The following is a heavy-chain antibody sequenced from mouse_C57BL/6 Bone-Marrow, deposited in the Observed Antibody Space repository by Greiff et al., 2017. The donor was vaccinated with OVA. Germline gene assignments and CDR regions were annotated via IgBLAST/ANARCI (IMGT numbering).Heavy chain of an antibody. CDR2: IHPNSGST. J-gene: IGHJ1*03. V-gene: IGHV1-64*01. CDR1: GYTFTSYW. Sequence: VQLQQPGAELVKPGASVKLSCKASGYTFTSYWMHWVKQRPGQGLEWIGMIHPNSGSTNYNEKFKSKATLTVDKSSSTAYMQLSSLTSEDSAVYYCAREGLYYYGSRRWYFDVWGTGTTVTVSS. CDR3: AREGLYYYGSRRWYFDV. D-gene: IGHD1-1*01.